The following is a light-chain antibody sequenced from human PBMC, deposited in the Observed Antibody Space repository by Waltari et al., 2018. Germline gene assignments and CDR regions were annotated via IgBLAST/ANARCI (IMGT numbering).Light chain of an antibody. CDR1: QSVSRS. J-gene: IGKJ1*01. V-gene: IGKV3-20*01. Sequence: EIVLTQSPGTLSLSPGERATLSCRASQSVSRSLAWYQQKAGQAPRLLIYGAFNRATGIPARFSGSGSGTDFSLTISRLEPEDFAVYYCQHYVRLPATFGQGTKVEIK. CDR2: GAF. CDR3: QHYVRLPAT.